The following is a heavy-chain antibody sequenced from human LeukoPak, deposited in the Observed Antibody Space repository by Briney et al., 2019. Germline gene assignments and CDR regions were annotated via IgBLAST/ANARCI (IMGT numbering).Heavy chain of an antibody. J-gene: IGHJ5*02. CDR1: GYTFTGYD. CDR3: ARVGGQYWFDP. Sequence: ASVTVSCKASGYTFTGYDMHWVRQAPGQGVEGMGWIYPNSGGTNYAQKFQARVIMTRDTSISTVYMELSGLRPDDTAVYYCARVGGQYWFDPWGQGTLVTVSS. D-gene: IGHD3-16*01. V-gene: IGHV1-2*02. CDR2: IYPNSGGT.